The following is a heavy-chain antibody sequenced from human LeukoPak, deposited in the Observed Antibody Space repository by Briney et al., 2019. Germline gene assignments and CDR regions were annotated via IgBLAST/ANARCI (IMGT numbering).Heavy chain of an antibody. J-gene: IGHJ4*02. D-gene: IGHD3-16*02. V-gene: IGHV4-59*01. CDR1: GGSISSYY. CDR3: ARDDGSYDYVWGSYRFDY. CDR2: IYYSGST. Sequence: PSETLSLTCTVSGGSISSYYWSWIRQPPGKGLEWIGYIYYSGSTNYNPSLKSRVTISVDTSKNQFSRKLSSVTAADTAVYYCARDDGSYDYVWGSYRFDYWGQGTLVTVSS.